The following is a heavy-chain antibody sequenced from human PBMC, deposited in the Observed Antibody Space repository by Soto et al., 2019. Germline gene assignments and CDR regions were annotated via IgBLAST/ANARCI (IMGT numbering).Heavy chain of an antibody. J-gene: IGHJ4*02. Sequence: QVQLVQSGAEVKRPGSSAKVSCKASGGTFNNYAINWVRQAPGQGLEWMGDISPMFGKANYAQKFQGRVKITADDSTATAYLELSSLRSEDTALYYCAREVEVHTPVFGFWGQGSLVTVSS. D-gene: IGHD2-2*01. CDR1: GGTFNNYA. CDR3: AREVEVHTPVFGF. V-gene: IGHV1-69*01. CDR2: ISPMFGKA.